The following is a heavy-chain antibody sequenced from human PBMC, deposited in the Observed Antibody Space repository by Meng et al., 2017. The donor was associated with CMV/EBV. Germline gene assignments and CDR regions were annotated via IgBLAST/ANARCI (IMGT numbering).Heavy chain of an antibody. J-gene: IGHJ6*02. D-gene: IGHD2-2*01. CDR3: ARDLRVPARPLYYYYGMEV. V-gene: IGHV1-69*10. CDR2: IIPILGIA. CDR1: GGTFSSYA. Sequence: SVKVSCKASGGTFSSYAISWVRQAPGQGLEWMGGIIPILGIANYAQKFQGRVTITADKSTSTAYMELSSLRSEDTAVYYCARDLRVPARPLYYYYGMEVWGQGTTVTVSS.